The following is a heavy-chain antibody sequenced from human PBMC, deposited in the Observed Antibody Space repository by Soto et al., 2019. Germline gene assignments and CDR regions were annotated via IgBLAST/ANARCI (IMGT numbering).Heavy chain of an antibody. CDR3: AREKLEEAGAFDI. D-gene: IGHD3-3*01. CDR2: IYYSGST. V-gene: IGHV4-59*01. CDR1: GGSISSYY. J-gene: IGHJ3*02. Sequence: SETLSLTCTVSGGSISSYYWSWIRQPPGKGLEWIGYIYYSGSTNYNPSLKSRVTISVDTSKNQFSLKLSSVTAADTAVYYCAREKLEEAGAFDIWGQGTMVTVSS.